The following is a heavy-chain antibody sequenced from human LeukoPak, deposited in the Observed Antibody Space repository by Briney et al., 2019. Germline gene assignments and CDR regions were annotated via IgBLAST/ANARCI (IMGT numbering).Heavy chain of an antibody. CDR1: GGSISSGGYY. CDR2: IYYSGST. J-gene: IGHJ4*02. V-gene: IGHV4-31*03. CDR3: ARGRAEDFYDSSGYLGEYYFDY. D-gene: IGHD3-22*01. Sequence: SQTLSLTCTVSGGSISSGGYYWSWIRQHPGTGLEWIEYIYYSGSTYYNPSLKSRVTISVDTSKNQFSLKLSSVTAADTAVYYCARGRAEDFYDSSGYLGEYYFDYWGQGTLGTVS.